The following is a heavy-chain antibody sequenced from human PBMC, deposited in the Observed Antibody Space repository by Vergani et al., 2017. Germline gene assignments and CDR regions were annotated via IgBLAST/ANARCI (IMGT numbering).Heavy chain of an antibody. Sequence: QVQLVQSGAEVKKPGSSVKVSCKASGGTFSSYAISWVRQAPGQGLEWMGGIIPIFGTANYAQKFQGRVTITADESTSTDYMELSSLRSEDTAVYYCARVGASSGWYENWFDPWGQGTLVTVSS. CDR3: ARVGASSGWYENWFDP. CDR2: IIPIFGTA. D-gene: IGHD6-19*01. V-gene: IGHV1-69*12. J-gene: IGHJ5*02. CDR1: GGTFSSYA.